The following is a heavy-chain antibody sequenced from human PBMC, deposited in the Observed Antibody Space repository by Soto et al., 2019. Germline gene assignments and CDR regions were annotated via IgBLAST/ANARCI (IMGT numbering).Heavy chain of an antibody. CDR1: GFTFSSYA. J-gene: IGHJ6*02. V-gene: IGHV3-30-3*01. CDR3: ARDEDGGSRNYYYYGMDV. Sequence: GGSLRLSCAASGFTFSSYAMHWVRQAPGKGLEWVAVISYDGSNKYYADSVKGRFTISRDNSKNTLYLQMNSLRAEDTAVYYCARDEDGGSRNYYYYGMDVWGQGTTVTVSS. CDR2: ISYDGSNK. D-gene: IGHD2-15*01.